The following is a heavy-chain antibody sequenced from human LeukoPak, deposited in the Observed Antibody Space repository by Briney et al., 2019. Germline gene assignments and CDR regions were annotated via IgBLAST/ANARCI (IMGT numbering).Heavy chain of an antibody. J-gene: IGHJ5*02. Sequence: ASVKVSCKASGYTFTSYGISWVRQAPGQGLEWMAWINPYNGNTNYAQNLQGRVTVTTDTSTSTAYMDLRSLRSDDTAVYYCARDRSDSGDYVLLDRWGQGTLVTVSS. CDR2: INPYNGNT. V-gene: IGHV1-18*01. CDR1: GYTFTSYG. D-gene: IGHD4-17*01. CDR3: ARDRSDSGDYVLLDR.